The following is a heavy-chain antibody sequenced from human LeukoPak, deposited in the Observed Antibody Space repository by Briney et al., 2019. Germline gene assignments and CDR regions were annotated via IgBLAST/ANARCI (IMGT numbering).Heavy chain of an antibody. D-gene: IGHD6-13*01. CDR2: IIPIFGTA. Sequence: ASVKVSCEASGGTFSSYAISWVRQAPGQGLEWMGRIIPIFGTANYAQKFQGRVTITTDESTSTAYMELSSLRSEDTAVYYCARDWVAAAVPDAFDIWGQGTMVTVSS. V-gene: IGHV1-69*05. CDR3: ARDWVAAAVPDAFDI. J-gene: IGHJ3*02. CDR1: GGTFSSYA.